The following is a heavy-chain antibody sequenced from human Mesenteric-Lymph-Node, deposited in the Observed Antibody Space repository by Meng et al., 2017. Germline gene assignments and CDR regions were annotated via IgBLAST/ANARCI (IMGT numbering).Heavy chain of an antibody. Sequence: GESLKISCAASGFTFSSYAMSWVRQAPGKGLVWVSRIRYDGTKTYSADFVKGRFTISRDNARNTLYLQMNSLGAEDTAVYYCARGLSGHYGFFDYWSQGTLVTVSS. CDR1: GFTFSSYA. V-gene: IGHV3-74*01. CDR2: IRYDGTKT. J-gene: IGHJ4*02. D-gene: IGHD3/OR15-3a*01. CDR3: ARGLSGHYGFFDY.